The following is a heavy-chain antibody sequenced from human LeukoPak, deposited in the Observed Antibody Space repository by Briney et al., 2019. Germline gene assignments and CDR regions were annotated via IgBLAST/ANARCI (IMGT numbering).Heavy chain of an antibody. CDR3: ARVWFGIPPFKFGY. CDR1: GGSISSSSYY. CDR2: IYYSGST. V-gene: IGHV4-39*07. Sequence: SETLSLTCTVSGGSISSSSYYWGWIRQPPGKGLEWIGSIYYSGSTYYNPSLKSRVTISVDTSKNQFSLKLSSVTAADTAVYYCARVWFGIPPFKFGYWGQGTLVTVPS. D-gene: IGHD3-10*01. J-gene: IGHJ4*02.